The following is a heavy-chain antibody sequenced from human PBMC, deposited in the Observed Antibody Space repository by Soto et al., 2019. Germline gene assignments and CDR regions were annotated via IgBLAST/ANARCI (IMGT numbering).Heavy chain of an antibody. CDR3: ARRMAPGTGGKRNLGYYYYGMDV. Sequence: GASVKVSCKASGGNFSSYAISWVRQAPGQGLEWVGGIIPIFGTANYAQKFQGRVTITADESTSTAYMELSSLRSEDTAVYYCARRMAPGTGGKRNLGYYYYGMDVWGQGTTVTVSS. CDR1: GGNFSSYA. CDR2: IIPIFGTA. D-gene: IGHD3-16*01. J-gene: IGHJ6*02. V-gene: IGHV1-69*13.